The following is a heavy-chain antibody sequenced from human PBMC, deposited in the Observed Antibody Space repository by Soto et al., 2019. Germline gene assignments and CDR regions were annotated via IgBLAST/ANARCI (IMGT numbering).Heavy chain of an antibody. J-gene: IGHJ4*02. Sequence: QLQLQESGPGLVKPSETLSLTCTVSGGSISSSSYYWGWIRQPPGKGLEWIGSIYYSGSTYYNPSLKSRVTISVDTSKNQFSLKLSSVTAADTAVYYCARHVPKYGGNSTRYFDYWGQGTLVTVSS. CDR3: ARHVPKYGGNSTRYFDY. V-gene: IGHV4-39*01. CDR2: IYYSGST. CDR1: GGSISSSSYY. D-gene: IGHD2-21*02.